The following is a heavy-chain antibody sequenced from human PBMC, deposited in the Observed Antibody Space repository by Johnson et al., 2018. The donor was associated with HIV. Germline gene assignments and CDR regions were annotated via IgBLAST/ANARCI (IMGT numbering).Heavy chain of an antibody. CDR3: ARSGGVAGLDAFDI. D-gene: IGHD3-16*01. V-gene: IGHV3-11*04. Sequence: QVQLVESGGGLVKPGGSLRLSCAASGFTFSDYYMSWIRQAPGKGLEWLSYISISGSTIYNADSVKGRFTISRYNAKNSLYLQVNSLRAEDTAVYYCARSGGVAGLDAFDIWGQGTMVTVSS. J-gene: IGHJ3*02. CDR2: ISISGSTI. CDR1: GFTFSDYY.